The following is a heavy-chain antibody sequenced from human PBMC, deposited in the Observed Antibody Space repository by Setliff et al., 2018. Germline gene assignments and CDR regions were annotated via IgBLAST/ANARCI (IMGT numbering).Heavy chain of an antibody. D-gene: IGHD2-15*01. Sequence: VKVSCKTSGYTFTNYGITWVRQAPGQGLEWMGWINNYNTNTNYAQKLQGRVAMTTDTSTSTAYMELRSLGSDDTAVYYCAISTLSICSGGTCPNVFDVWGQGTMVTVSS. CDR3: AISTLSICSGGTCPNVFDV. CDR2: INNYNTNT. CDR1: GYTFTNYG. J-gene: IGHJ3*01. V-gene: IGHV1-18*01.